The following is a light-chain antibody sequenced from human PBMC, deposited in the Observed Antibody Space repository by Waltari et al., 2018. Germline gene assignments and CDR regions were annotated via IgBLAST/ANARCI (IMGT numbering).Light chain of an antibody. Sequence: DIQMTQSPSFLSASVGDTVTFSCRSSQPIFTYLNWYQETPGKAPKLLIYKASTLHSGGPSRFSGSGSGTEFTLTISSLEPEDFADYFCQQSYTVLGTFGRGTKLEI. V-gene: IGKV1-39*01. CDR1: QPIFTY. J-gene: IGKJ2*01. CDR3: QQSYTVLGT. CDR2: KAS.